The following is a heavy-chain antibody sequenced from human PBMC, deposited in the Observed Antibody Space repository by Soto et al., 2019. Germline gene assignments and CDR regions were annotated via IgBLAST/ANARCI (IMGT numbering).Heavy chain of an antibody. Sequence: GGSLRLSCAASGFTFSSYEMNWVRQAPGKGLEWVSYISSSGSTIYYADSVKGRFTISRDNAKNSLYLQMNSLRAEDTAVYYCASTSSSWYREDYWGQGTLVTVSS. CDR3: ASTSSSWYREDY. J-gene: IGHJ4*02. CDR1: GFTFSSYE. CDR2: ISSSGSTI. D-gene: IGHD6-13*01. V-gene: IGHV3-48*03.